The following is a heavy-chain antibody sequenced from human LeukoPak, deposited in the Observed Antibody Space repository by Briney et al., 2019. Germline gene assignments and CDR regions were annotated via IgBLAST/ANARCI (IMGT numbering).Heavy chain of an antibody. CDR2: IYHSGST. V-gene: IGHV4-38-2*02. D-gene: IGHD1-26*01. CDR3: ARVGGIVGATFDY. J-gene: IGHJ4*02. Sequence: SETLSLTCTVSGYSISSGYYWGWIRQPPGKGLEWIGSIYHSGSTYYNPSLKSRVTISVDTSKNQFSLKLSSVTAADTAVYYCARVGGIVGATFDYWGQGTLVTVSS. CDR1: GYSISSGYY.